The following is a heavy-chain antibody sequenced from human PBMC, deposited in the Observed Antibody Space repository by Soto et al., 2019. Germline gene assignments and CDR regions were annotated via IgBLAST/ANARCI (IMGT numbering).Heavy chain of an antibody. J-gene: IGHJ6*02. Sequence: GASVTVSCKASGYTFTGYYMHWVRQAPGQGLEWMGWINPNSGCTNYAQKFQGRVTMTRDTSISTAYMELSRLRSDNTAVHYWARYRISGVVITRYYYYYGMDVWGQGTTGTGSS. D-gene: IGHD3-3*01. CDR3: ARYRISGVVITRYYYYYGMDV. CDR1: GYTFTGYY. CDR2: INPNSGCT. V-gene: IGHV1-2*02.